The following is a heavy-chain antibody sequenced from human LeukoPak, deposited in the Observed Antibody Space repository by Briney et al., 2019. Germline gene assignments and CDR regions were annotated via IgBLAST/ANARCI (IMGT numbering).Heavy chain of an antibody. CDR1: GGSISTYY. CDR3: AREVTGYSSSWPRFGY. D-gene: IGHD6-13*01. V-gene: IGHV4-4*07. CDR2: IYTSGST. Sequence: SETLSLTCTVSGGSISTYYWSWIRQPAGKGLEWIGRIYTSGSTNYNPSLKSRVTMSVDTSKNQFSLKLSSVTAADTAVYYCAREVTGYSSSWPRFGYWGQGTLVTVSS. J-gene: IGHJ4*02.